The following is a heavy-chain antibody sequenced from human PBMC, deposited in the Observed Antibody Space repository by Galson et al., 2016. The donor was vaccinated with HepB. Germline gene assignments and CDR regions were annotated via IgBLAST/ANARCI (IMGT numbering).Heavy chain of an antibody. J-gene: IGHJ4*02. CDR2: ITPSGDST. V-gene: IGHV3-23*01. D-gene: IGHD2-21*01. CDR3: AKAKTVVGSAYEY. CDR1: GFAFHSYT. Sequence: SLRLSCAASGFAFHSYTMGWVRQAPGKGLQWVSDITPSGDSTYYADPVTGRFTTSRDNSRDTLYLQMNSLRVEDTAVYYCAKAKTVVGSAYEYWGQGTLVTVSS.